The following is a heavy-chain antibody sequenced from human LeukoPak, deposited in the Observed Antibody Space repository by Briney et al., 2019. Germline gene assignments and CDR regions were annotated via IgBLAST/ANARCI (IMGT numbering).Heavy chain of an antibody. CDR3: RPRYSSRALYYDYGIDV. D-gene: IGHD6-13*01. CDR1: GDRVSRDSAA. CDR2: TYYMSKWYN. V-gene: IGHV6-1*01. Sequence: SQTLSLTCAMSGDRVSRDSAAWNCIRQSPSRGLEWLGRTYYMSKWYNDYAESVKSRITINPDTSKNQVSLQLNSVTPEDTAVYYCRPRYSSRALYYDYGIDVWGQGTTVTVSS. J-gene: IGHJ6*02.